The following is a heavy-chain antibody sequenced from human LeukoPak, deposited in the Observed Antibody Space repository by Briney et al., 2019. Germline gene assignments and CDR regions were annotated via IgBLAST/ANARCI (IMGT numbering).Heavy chain of an antibody. Sequence: AGSLRLSCAASGFTISSYAMSWVRQAPGKGLEWVSAISGSGGSTYYAGSVKGRFTISRDNSKNTLYLQMNSLRAEDTAVYYCAKGQYDYGDWVYWGQGTLVTVSS. V-gene: IGHV3-23*01. J-gene: IGHJ4*02. CDR2: ISGSGGST. D-gene: IGHD4-17*01. CDR1: GFTISSYA. CDR3: AKGQYDYGDWVY.